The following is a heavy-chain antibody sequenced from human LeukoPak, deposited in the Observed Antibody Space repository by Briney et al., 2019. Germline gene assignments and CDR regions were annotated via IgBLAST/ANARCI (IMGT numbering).Heavy chain of an antibody. D-gene: IGHD3-10*01. Sequence: GGSLRLSCAASGFIFSNYWMHWVRQAPGKGLVWVSRIKSDGSGTIYVDSVKGRFTISRDNAKNTLYLQMNSLRAEDTAVYYCARGYGSGSYSLFDYWGQGSLVTVSS. CDR2: IKSDGSGT. CDR3: ARGYGSGSYSLFDY. CDR1: GFIFSNYW. V-gene: IGHV3-74*01. J-gene: IGHJ4*02.